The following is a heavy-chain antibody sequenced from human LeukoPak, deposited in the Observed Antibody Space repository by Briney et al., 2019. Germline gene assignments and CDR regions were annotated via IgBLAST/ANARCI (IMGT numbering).Heavy chain of an antibody. CDR3: AKGRREVNLSDAFDI. V-gene: IGHV3-23*01. J-gene: IGHJ3*02. CDR1: GFTFSSYA. Sequence: PGGSLRLSCAASGFTFSSYAMSWVRQAPGKGPEWVSGICGSCGSTYYADSVKGRFTISRDNSKNTLYLQMNSLRAEDTAVYYCAKGRREVNLSDAFDIWGQGTLVTVSS. D-gene: IGHD1-26*01. CDR2: ICGSCGST.